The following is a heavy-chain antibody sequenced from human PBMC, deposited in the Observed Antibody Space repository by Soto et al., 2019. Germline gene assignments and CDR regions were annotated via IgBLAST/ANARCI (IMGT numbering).Heavy chain of an antibody. J-gene: IGHJ3*01. V-gene: IGHV3-21*02. D-gene: IGHD1-1*01. CDR1: RFTFSTYS. CDR2: IGRVITAM. Sequence: EVQLVESGGGLVKPGGSLRLSCAASRFTFSTYSMTWVRQAPGKGLEWVSSIGRVITAMFYSASVKGRFAVSRDNAKNSLFLQRNSLRVADTAVYYCVRILFTGPGNGAFDVWGAGTVGSVSS. CDR3: VRILFTGPGNGAFDV.